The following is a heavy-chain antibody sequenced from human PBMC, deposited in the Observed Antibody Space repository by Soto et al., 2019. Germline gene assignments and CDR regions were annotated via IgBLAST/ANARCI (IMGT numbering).Heavy chain of an antibody. CDR1: GGNFSSYA. V-gene: IGHV1-69*13. J-gene: IGHJ6*02. Sequence: ASVKVSCKASGGNFSSYAISWVRQAPGQGLEWMGGIIPIFGTANYAQKFQGRVTITADESTSTAYMELSSLRSEDTAVYYCARGKYSGSYRYYYYGMDVWGQGTTVTVSS. CDR3: ARGKYSGSYRYYYYGMDV. CDR2: IIPIFGTA. D-gene: IGHD1-26*01.